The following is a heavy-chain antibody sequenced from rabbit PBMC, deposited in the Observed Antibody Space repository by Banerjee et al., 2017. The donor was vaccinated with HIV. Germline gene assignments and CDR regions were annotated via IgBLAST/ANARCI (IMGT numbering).Heavy chain of an antibody. V-gene: IGHV1S45*01. CDR3: ARDLAAVTGWNFNL. CDR1: GFSFSSSYW. Sequence: QEQLVESGGGLVQPEGSLTLTCKASGFSFSSSYWICWVRQAPGKGLEWIACMHADSVGSTYYASWAKGRFTISKTSSTTVTLQMTSLTAADTATYFCARDLAAVTGWNFNLWGPGTLVTVS. J-gene: IGHJ4*01. CDR2: MHADSVGST. D-gene: IGHD7-1*01.